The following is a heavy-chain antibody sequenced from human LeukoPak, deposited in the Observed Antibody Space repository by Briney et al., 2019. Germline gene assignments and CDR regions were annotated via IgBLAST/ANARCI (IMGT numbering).Heavy chain of an antibody. CDR1: GGTFSSYA. CDR2: IIPIFGTA. CDR3: ARSSSWYRYELNWFDP. V-gene: IGHV1-69*05. D-gene: IGHD6-13*01. Sequence: ASVKVSCKASGGTFSSYAISWVRQAPGQGLEWMGGIIPIFGTANYAQKFQGRVTITTDESTSTAYMELSSLRSEDTAVYYCARSSSWYRYELNWFDPWGQGTLVTVSS. J-gene: IGHJ5*02.